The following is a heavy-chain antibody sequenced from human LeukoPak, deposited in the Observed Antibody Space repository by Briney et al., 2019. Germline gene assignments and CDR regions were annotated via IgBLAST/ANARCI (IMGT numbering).Heavy chain of an antibody. CDR3: AREANYYDSSGYFDY. CDR2: IIPIFGTA. V-gene: IGHV1-69*05. CDR1: GGTFSSYA. J-gene: IGHJ4*02. D-gene: IGHD3-22*01. Sequence: GASVKVSCKASGGTFSSYAISWVRQAPGQGLEWMGGIIPIFGTANYAQKFQGRVTITTDESTSTAYMELSSLRSEDTAVYYCAREANYYDSSGYFDYWGQGTLVTVPS.